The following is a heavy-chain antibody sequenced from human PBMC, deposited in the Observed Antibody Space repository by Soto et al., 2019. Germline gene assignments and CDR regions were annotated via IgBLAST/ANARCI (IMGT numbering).Heavy chain of an antibody. D-gene: IGHD1-26*01. CDR3: ARSGSYYYYYYYMDV. CDR2: INHSGST. Sequence: SETLSLTCAVYGGSFSGYYWSWIRQPPGKGLEWIGEINHSGSTNYNPSPKSRVTISVDTSKNQFSLKLSSVTAADTAVYYCARSGSYYYYYYYMDVWGKGTTVTVSS. V-gene: IGHV4-34*01. J-gene: IGHJ6*03. CDR1: GGSFSGYY.